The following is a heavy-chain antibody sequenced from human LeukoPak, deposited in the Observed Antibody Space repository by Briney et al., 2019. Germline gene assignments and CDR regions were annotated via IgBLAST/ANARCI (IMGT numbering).Heavy chain of an antibody. CDR1: AFTFSNAW. CDR3: TTDRGDYGSGSYEIYYFYMDV. Sequence: RRSLTLSCSPSAFTFSNAWMSWVRQAPRKVLEWVGRIISKTDHGTKNYAAPVKGRFTVSRDDSKNTLYLQMNSLKTEDTAVYYSTTDRGDYGSGSYEIYYFYMDVWGEGTTVTVSS. D-gene: IGHD3-10*01. V-gene: IGHV3-15*01. CDR2: IISKTDHGTK. J-gene: IGHJ6*03.